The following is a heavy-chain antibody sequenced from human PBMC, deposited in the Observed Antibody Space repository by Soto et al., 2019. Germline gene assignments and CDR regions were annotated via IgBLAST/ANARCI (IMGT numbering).Heavy chain of an antibody. Sequence: SETLSLTCTVSGGSISSYYWSWIRQPPGKGLEWIGYIYYSGSTNYNPSLKSRVTISVDTSKNQFSLKLSSVTAADTAVYYCARDLRLDYWGQGTLVTVSS. V-gene: IGHV4-59*01. CDR3: ARDLRLDY. CDR1: GGSISSYY. CDR2: IYYSGST. D-gene: IGHD4-17*01. J-gene: IGHJ4*02.